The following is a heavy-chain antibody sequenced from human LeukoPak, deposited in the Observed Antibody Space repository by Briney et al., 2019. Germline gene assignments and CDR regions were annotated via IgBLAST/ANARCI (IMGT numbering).Heavy chain of an antibody. D-gene: IGHD2-21*01. Sequence: PSETLSLSCSVSGYSISSGYYWGWIRQPPGKGLQWIGSIYHSGSTYYNPSLKSRVTISVDTSKNQFSLKLSPVTAADTAVYYCPKCRHMVDAFDIWGQGTMVTVSS. V-gene: IGHV4-38-2*02. CDR1: GYSISSGYY. J-gene: IGHJ3*02. CDR2: IYHSGST. CDR3: PKCRHMVDAFDI.